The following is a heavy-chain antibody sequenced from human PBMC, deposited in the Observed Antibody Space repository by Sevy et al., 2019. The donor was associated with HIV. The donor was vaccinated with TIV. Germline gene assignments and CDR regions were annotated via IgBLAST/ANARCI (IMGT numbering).Heavy chain of an antibody. CDR3: AREGSDVVVPAAILDDWFDP. CDR1: GYTFTGYY. D-gene: IGHD2-2*02. CDR2: INPNSGGT. J-gene: IGHJ5*02. V-gene: IGHV1-2*02. Sequence: ASVKVSCKASGYTFTGYYMHWVRHAPGQGLEWMGWINPNSGGTNYAQKFQGRVTMTRDTSISTAYMELSRLRSDDTTVYYCAREGSDVVVPAAILDDWFDPWGQGTLVTVSS.